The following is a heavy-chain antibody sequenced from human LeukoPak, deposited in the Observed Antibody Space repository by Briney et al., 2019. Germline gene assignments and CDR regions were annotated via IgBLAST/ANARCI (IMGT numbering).Heavy chain of an antibody. CDR2: ISSSSSYI. CDR3: ARPIQAGSSHAFQY. D-gene: IGHD1-26*01. Sequence: NPGGSLRLSCAASGFTFRNYAVNWFRQAPGKGLEWVSSISSSSSYIYYADSVKGRFTISRDKAKNSLYLQMNSLRAEDTAVYYCARPIQAGSSHAFQYWGQGTLVTVPS. CDR1: GFTFRNYA. V-gene: IGHV3-21*01. J-gene: IGHJ4*02.